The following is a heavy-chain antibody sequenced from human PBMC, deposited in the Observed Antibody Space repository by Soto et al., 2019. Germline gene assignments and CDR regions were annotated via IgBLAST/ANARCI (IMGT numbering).Heavy chain of an antibody. V-gene: IGHV4-31*03. CDR3: ARGYSYGGGLFDY. D-gene: IGHD5-18*01. CDR2: IYYSGST. Sequence: PSETLSLTCTVSGGSISSGGYYWSWIRQHPGKGLEWIGYIYYSGSTYYNPSLKSRVTISVDTSKNQFSLKLSSVTAADTAVYYCARGYSYGGGLFDYRGQGTLVTVSS. CDR1: GGSISSGGYY. J-gene: IGHJ4*02.